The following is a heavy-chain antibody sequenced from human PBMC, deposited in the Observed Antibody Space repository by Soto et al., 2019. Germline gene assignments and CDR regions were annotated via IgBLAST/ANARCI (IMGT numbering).Heavy chain of an antibody. CDR3: ARLVVGATRYGMDV. J-gene: IGHJ6*02. D-gene: IGHD1-26*01. CDR2: IYYSGST. Sequence: ASETLSLTCTVSGGSISSSSYYWGWIRQPPGKGLEWIGSIYYSGSTYYNPSLKSRVTISVDTSKNQFSLKLSSVTAADTAVYYCARLVVGATRYGMDVWGQGTTVTVSS. V-gene: IGHV4-39*01. CDR1: GGSISSSSYY.